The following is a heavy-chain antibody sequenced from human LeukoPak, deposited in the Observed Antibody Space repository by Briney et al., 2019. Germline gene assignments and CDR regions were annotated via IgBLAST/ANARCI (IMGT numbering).Heavy chain of an antibody. Sequence: SVKVSCKASGGTFSSYAISWVRQAPGQGLEWMGGIIPIFGTANYAQKFQGRVTITADKSTSTAYMELSSLRSEDTAVYYCARTPEYSSSRDHYSDYWGQGTLVTVSS. CDR2: IIPIFGTA. D-gene: IGHD6-13*01. J-gene: IGHJ4*02. CDR3: ARTPEYSSSRDHYSDY. V-gene: IGHV1-69*06. CDR1: GGTFSSYA.